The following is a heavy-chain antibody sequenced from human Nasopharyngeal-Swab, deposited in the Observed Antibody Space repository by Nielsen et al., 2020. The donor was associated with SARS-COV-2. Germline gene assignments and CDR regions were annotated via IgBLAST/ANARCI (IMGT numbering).Heavy chain of an antibody. D-gene: IGHD5-24*01. Sequence: GESLKISCAASGFTFSSYWMSWVRQAPGKGLEWVANIKQDGSEKYYVDSVKGRFTISRDNAKNSLYLQMNSLRAEDTAVYYCAKDKRLVATITFELDYWGQGTLVTVSS. CDR1: GFTFSSYW. CDR3: AKDKRLVATITFELDY. J-gene: IGHJ4*02. V-gene: IGHV3-7*01. CDR2: IKQDGSEK.